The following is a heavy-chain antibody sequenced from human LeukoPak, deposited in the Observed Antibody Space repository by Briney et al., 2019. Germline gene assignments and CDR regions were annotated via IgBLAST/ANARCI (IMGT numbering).Heavy chain of an antibody. CDR2: IIPIFGTA. Sequence: GASVKVSCKASGGTFSSYAISWVRQAPGQGLEWMGGIIPIFGTANYAQKFQGRVTITTDESTSTAYMELSSLRSGDTAVYYCARAPKYCSSTSCYTDAFDIWGQGTMVTVSS. V-gene: IGHV1-69*05. J-gene: IGHJ3*02. CDR1: GGTFSSYA. D-gene: IGHD2-2*02. CDR3: ARAPKYCSSTSCYTDAFDI.